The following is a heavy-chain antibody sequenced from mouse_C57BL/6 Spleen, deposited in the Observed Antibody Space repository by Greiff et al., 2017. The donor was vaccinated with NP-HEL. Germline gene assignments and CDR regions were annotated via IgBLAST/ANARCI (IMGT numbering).Heavy chain of an antibody. D-gene: IGHD1-1*01. CDR3: ARPPYYYGSSYGWYFDV. CDR1: GYTFTSSW. J-gene: IGHJ1*03. CDR2: IDPSDSYT. Sequence: QVQLQQPGAELVMPGASVKLSCKASGYTFTSSWMHWVKQRPGQGLEWIGEIDPSDSYTNYNQKFQGKSTLTVDKSSSTAYMQLSSLTSEDSAVYYCARPPYYYGSSYGWYFDVWGTGTTVPVSS. V-gene: IGHV1-69*01.